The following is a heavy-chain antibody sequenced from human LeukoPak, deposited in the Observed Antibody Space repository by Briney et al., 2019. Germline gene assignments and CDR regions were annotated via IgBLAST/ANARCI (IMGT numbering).Heavy chain of an antibody. J-gene: IGHJ6*03. CDR1: GFTFSTYD. CDR3: AKGYCSGGGCYSRGYYYYYYMDV. CDR2: IRYDGSNR. V-gene: IGHV3-30*02. Sequence: GGSLRLSCAASGFTFSTYDMHWVRQAPGKGLECVAFIRYDGSNRNYADSVKGRFTISRDNSKNTLYLQMNSLRAEDAAIYYCAKGYCSGGGCYSRGYYYYYYMDVWGKGTTITISS. D-gene: IGHD2-15*01.